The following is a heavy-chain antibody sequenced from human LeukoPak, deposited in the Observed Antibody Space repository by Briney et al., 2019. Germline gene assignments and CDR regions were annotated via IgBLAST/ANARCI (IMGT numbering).Heavy chain of an antibody. CDR1: GYTFATYG. V-gene: IGHV1-18*04. CDR2: ISTYNGDT. Sequence: GASVKVSCKAFGYTFATYGISWVRQAPGQGLEWMAWISTYNGDTKYAQSLQGRVTLTTDTSTSTAYMELRSPRSEDTAVYYCASDYLRGAYFDHWGQGTLVTVSS. J-gene: IGHJ4*02. CDR3: ASDYLRGAYFDH. D-gene: IGHD1-26*01.